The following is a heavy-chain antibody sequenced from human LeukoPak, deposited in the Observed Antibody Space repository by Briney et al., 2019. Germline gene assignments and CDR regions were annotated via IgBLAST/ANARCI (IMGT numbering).Heavy chain of an antibody. D-gene: IGHD6-13*01. Sequence: GGSLRLSCEASGFTFSSYEMNWVRQAPGKGLEWVSYISSSGSNIYYADYVKGRYTISTDNAKNSLYLQMNSLRAEDTAVYYCARQPRSSSWYVPHWFDPWGQGTLVTVSS. CDR3: ARQPRSSSWYVPHWFDP. CDR1: GFTFSSYE. J-gene: IGHJ5*02. V-gene: IGHV3-48*03. CDR2: ISSSGSNI.